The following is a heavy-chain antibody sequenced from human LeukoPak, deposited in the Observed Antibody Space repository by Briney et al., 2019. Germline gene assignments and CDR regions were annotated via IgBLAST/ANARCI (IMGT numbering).Heavy chain of an antibody. Sequence: GGSLRLSCAASGFTFSTYGMHWVRQAPGKGLEWVSFIRYDGSNKYYADSVKGRFTISRDNSKNTLYLQMNSLRAEDTAVYYCAKDGGDFWSGFEYFQHWGQGTLVTVSS. J-gene: IGHJ1*01. CDR3: AKDGGDFWSGFEYFQH. V-gene: IGHV3-30*02. D-gene: IGHD3-3*01. CDR1: GFTFSTYG. CDR2: IRYDGSNK.